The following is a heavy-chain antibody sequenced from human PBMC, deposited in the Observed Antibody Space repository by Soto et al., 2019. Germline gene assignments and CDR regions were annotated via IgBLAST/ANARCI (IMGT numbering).Heavy chain of an antibody. V-gene: IGHV4-34*01. J-gene: IGHJ4*02. Sequence: SETLSLTCAVYGGSFSGYYWTWIRQPPGTGLEWIGEINHSGSTNYNPSLKSRVTISVDTSKNQFSLKLTSVTAADTAVYYCARDVSFGGTRYCSTTTCPGYFESWGQGTLVTVSS. CDR2: INHSGST. D-gene: IGHD2-2*01. CDR1: GGSFSGYY. CDR3: ARDVSFGGTRYCSTTTCPGYFES.